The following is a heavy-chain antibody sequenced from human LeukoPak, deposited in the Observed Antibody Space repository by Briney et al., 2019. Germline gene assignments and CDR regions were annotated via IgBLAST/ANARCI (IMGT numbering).Heavy chain of an antibody. CDR3: ARDQTPYY. CDR1: GFTFSSYG. CDR2: ISYDGSNK. V-gene: IGHV3-30*03. D-gene: IGHD3-16*01. Sequence: GGSLRLSCAASGFTFSSYGMHWVRQAPGKGLEWVAVISYDGSNKYYADSVKGRFTISRDSAKNSLFLQMNSLRAEDTAVYYCARDQTPYYWGQGTLVTVSS. J-gene: IGHJ4*02.